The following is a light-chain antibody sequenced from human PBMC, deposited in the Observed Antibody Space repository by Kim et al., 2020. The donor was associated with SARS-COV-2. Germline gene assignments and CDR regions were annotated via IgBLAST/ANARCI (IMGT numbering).Light chain of an antibody. Sequence: SPGERATLSCRSSQSVSSNYLAWYQQKPGQAPRLLIYGDSSRATGIPDRFSGSGSGTDFTLTITRLEPEDVAVYYCQQYSSSPATFGQGTKVDIK. V-gene: IGKV3-20*01. CDR2: GDS. CDR1: QSVSSNY. J-gene: IGKJ1*01. CDR3: QQYSSSPAT.